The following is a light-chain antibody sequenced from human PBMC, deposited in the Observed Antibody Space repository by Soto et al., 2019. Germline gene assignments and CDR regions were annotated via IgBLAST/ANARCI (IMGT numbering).Light chain of an antibody. CDR1: QSVSSSY. V-gene: IGKV3D-20*02. J-gene: IGKJ1*01. CDR2: DAS. CDR3: NQRCTRPPWP. Sequence: TVSLTKEERATLSCRAIQSVSSSYLAWYQQKPGQAPRLLIYDASNRATGIPARFSGSGSGTDFTLTISILDPEDFAIQYCNQRCTRPPWPFGQVTMLDI.